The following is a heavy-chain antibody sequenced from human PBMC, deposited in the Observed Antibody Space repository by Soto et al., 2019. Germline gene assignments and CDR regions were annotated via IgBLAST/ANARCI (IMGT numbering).Heavy chain of an antibody. D-gene: IGHD6-25*01. J-gene: IGHJ6*02. CDR3: ARSYQRGYSFV. CDR1: GGTFSSYA. CDR2: IIPIFGTA. Sequence: QVQLVQSGAEVKKPGSSVKVSCKASGGTFSSYAISWVRQAPGQGLEWMGGIIPIFGTANDAQKLQDRATITEHESTGAAYMELSSMRSEDTAVYYGARSYQRGYSFVWGQGTKVTVSS. V-gene: IGHV1-69*01.